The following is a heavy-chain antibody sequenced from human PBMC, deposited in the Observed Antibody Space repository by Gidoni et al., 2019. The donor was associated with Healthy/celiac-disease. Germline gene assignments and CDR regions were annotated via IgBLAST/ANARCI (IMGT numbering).Heavy chain of an antibody. J-gene: IGHJ6*02. CDR2: INPNSGGT. Sequence: QVQLVQSGAEVKKPGASVKVSCKASGYTFTGYYMHWVRQAPGQGLEWMGWINPNSGGTNYAQKFQGRVTMTRDTSISTAYMELSRLRSDDTAVYYCAGSIAAAGTGKEYYYYYGMDVWGQGTTVTVSS. CDR3: AGSIAAAGTGKEYYYYYGMDV. D-gene: IGHD6-13*01. CDR1: GYTFTGYY. V-gene: IGHV1-2*02.